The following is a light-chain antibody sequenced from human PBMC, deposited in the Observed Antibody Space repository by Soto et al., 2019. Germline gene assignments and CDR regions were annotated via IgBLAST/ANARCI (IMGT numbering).Light chain of an antibody. Sequence: ENLLTQSPGTLSLSPGEGATLSCRASRGVGANYLAWYQQKPGQAPTLLIYGASIRAAGIPDRFSGSGSGTDFTLTIRRLEPDDFAVYYCQQYGSSPRTFGQGTKVDIK. J-gene: IGKJ1*01. CDR3: QQYGSSPRT. CDR2: GAS. V-gene: IGKV3-20*01. CDR1: RGVGANY.